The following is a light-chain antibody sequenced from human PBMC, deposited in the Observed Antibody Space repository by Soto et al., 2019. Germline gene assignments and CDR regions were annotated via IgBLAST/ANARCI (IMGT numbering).Light chain of an antibody. Sequence: QPVLTQPPSASETPGQRVTFSCSGDTSNIGNNPVNWYQQLPGTAPTLLIYNSNERPSGVPDRFSGSRSGTSASLAISGLQSEDEADYYCAAWDDSLNAWLFGGGTKLTVL. J-gene: IGLJ3*02. V-gene: IGLV1-44*01. CDR3: AAWDDSLNAWL. CDR1: TSNIGNNP. CDR2: NSN.